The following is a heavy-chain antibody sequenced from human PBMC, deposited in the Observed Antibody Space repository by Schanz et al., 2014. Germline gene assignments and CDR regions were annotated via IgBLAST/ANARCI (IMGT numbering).Heavy chain of an antibody. Sequence: EVQLVESGGGLVKPGGSLRLSCAASGFTVSSNYMSWVRQAPGKGLEWVSITYSGGSTYYADSVKGRFTISRDNSKNTLYLQVNSLRAEDTAVYYCAKHVRSLTGNDYWGQGTLVTVSS. CDR2: TYSGGST. D-gene: IGHD3-9*01. V-gene: IGHV3-53*01. CDR1: GFTVSSNY. J-gene: IGHJ4*02. CDR3: AKHVRSLTGNDY.